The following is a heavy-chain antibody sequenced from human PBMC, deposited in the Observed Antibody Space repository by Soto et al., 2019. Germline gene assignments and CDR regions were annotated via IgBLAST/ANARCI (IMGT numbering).Heavy chain of an antibody. CDR1: GFTFDDYA. V-gene: IGHV3-9*01. CDR3: AKDLGGGYCSSTSCYGAFDY. CDR2: ISWNSGSI. D-gene: IGHD2-2*01. J-gene: IGHJ4*02. Sequence: EVQLVESGGGLVQPGRSLRLSCAASGFTFDDYAMHWVRQAPGKGLEWVSGISWNSGSIGYADSVKGRFTISRDNAKNSLYLQMNSLRAAYTALYSCAKDLGGGYCSSTSCYGAFDYWGQGTLVTVSS.